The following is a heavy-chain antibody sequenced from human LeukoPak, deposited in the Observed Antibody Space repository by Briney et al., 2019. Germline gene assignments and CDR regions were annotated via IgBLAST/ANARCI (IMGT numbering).Heavy chain of an antibody. Sequence: GGSLRLSCAASGFTFSSYGMNWVRQAPGKGPEWVSYISSTSRTIYDADSVKGRFTISRDNAKNSLYLQMNSLRDEDTAVYYCARDPLRWLQNNYYYYYMDVWGKGTTVTVSS. CDR2: ISSTSRTI. V-gene: IGHV3-48*02. D-gene: IGHD5-24*01. CDR3: ARDPLRWLQNNYYYYYMDV. CDR1: GFTFSSYG. J-gene: IGHJ6*03.